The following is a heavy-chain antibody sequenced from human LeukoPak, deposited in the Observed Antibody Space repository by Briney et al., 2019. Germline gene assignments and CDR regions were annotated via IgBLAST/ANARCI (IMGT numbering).Heavy chain of an antibody. D-gene: IGHD2-8*01. Sequence: ASVKVSCKASGYTFTYHYIHLVRQPPGQGLEGMGIINPSNGNTNYAQRFQGRVTMTRDTSTSTVYMELSSLGSEDTAVYYCARESDNGKDFDCWGQGTLVTVSS. CDR2: INPSNGNT. J-gene: IGHJ4*02. CDR1: GYTFTYHY. V-gene: IGHV1-46*01. CDR3: ARESDNGKDFDC.